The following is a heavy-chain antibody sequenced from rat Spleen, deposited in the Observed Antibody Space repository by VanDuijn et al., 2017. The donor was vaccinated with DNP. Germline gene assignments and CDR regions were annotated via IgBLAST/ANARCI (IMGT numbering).Heavy chain of an antibody. CDR1: GFSLTNYG. D-gene: IGHD1-11*01. CDR2: IWGHGST. Sequence: QVQLKESGPVLVQASETLSLTCTVSGFSLTNYGVIWVRQSPGKGLEWMGIIWGHGSTDYNSALKSLLSINRDTSKSQVFLKMNSVQTEDTAMYFCARSDYGEGFAYWGQGVMVTVSS. J-gene: IGHJ2*01. V-gene: IGHV2S75*01. CDR3: ARSDYGEGFAY.